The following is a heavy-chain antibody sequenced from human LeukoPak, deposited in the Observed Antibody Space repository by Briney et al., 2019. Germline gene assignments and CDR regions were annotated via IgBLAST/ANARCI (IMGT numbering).Heavy chain of an antibody. CDR2: ISSSSSYI. J-gene: IGHJ6*03. V-gene: IGHV3-21*01. Sequence: GGSLRLSCAASGFTFSSYSMNWVRQAPGKGLEWVSSISSSSSYIYYADSVKGRFTISRDNAKNSLYLQMNSLRAEDTAVYYCARGSGSLWYYYYYMDVWGKGTTVTVSS. CDR3: ARGSGSLWYYYYYMDV. CDR1: GFTFSSYS. D-gene: IGHD1-26*01.